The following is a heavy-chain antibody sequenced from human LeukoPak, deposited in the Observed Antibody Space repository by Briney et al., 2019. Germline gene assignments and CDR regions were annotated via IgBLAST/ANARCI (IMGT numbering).Heavy chain of an antibody. CDR3: ARDWAQYYYDSSGSDAFDI. Sequence: GGSLRLSCAASGCTFSSYSMNWVRQAPGKGLEWVSSISSSSSYIYYADSVRGRFTISRDNAKNSLYLQMNSLRAEDTAVYYCARDWAQYYYDSSGSDAFDIWGQGTMVTVSS. CDR1: GCTFSSYS. CDR2: ISSSSSYI. V-gene: IGHV3-21*01. D-gene: IGHD3-22*01. J-gene: IGHJ3*02.